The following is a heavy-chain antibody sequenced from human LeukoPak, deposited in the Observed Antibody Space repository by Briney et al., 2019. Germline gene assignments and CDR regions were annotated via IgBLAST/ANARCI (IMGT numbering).Heavy chain of an antibody. CDR2: IYYSTNT. J-gene: IGHJ4*02. D-gene: IGHD6-19*01. CDR1: GESIKSTSNY. CDR3: VRRVAGTFYFDK. V-gene: IGHV4-39*01. Sequence: SETLSLTCSLSGESIKSTSNYWAWVRQPPGKGLEWIGHIYYSTNTYYNSSLKSRVTISDDTSKNQVSLSLRSVTAADTALYFCVRRVAGTFYFDKWGEGSLVSVSS.